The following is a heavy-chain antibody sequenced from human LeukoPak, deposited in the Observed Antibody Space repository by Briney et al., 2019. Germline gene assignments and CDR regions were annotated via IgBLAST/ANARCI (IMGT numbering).Heavy chain of an antibody. CDR3: ASGLYDFWSGYRMGHYFDY. Sequence: SETLSLTCTVSGGSISSHYWSWLRRPPGKGLEWIGYIYYSGSTNYNPSLKSRVTISVDASKNQFSLKLSSVTAADTAVYYCASGLYDFWSGYRMGHYFDYWGQGTLVTVSS. J-gene: IGHJ4*02. CDR2: IYYSGST. V-gene: IGHV4-59*11. D-gene: IGHD3-3*01. CDR1: GGSISSHY.